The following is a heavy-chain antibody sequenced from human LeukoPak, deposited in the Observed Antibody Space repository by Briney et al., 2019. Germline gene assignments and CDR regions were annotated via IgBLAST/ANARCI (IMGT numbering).Heavy chain of an antibody. V-gene: IGHV2-70*16. J-gene: IGHJ4*02. CDR3: ARGGGTYDYFDY. CDR2: IDWDDKK. Sequence: TLSLTCAVYGGSFSGYYWSWIRLPPGKALEWLGRIDWDDKKFYSTSLKTRLTISKGTSKNQVVLTMTNMDPVDTATYYCARGGGTYDYFDYWGQGTLVTVSS. CDR1: GGSFSGYY. D-gene: IGHD4-17*01.